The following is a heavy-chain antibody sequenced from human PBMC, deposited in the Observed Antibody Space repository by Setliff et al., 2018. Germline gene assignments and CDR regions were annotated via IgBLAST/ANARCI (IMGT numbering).Heavy chain of an antibody. CDR2: INPSGGST. V-gene: IGHV1-46*01. Sequence: GASVKVSCKASGYTFTSYYMHWVRQAPGQGLEWMGIINPSGGSTSYAQKFQGRVTMTRDTSTSTVYMELSSLRSEDTAVYYCASDRPQTRSAVAGTIGDYWGQGTLVTVSS. CDR3: ASDRPQTRSAVAGTIGDY. D-gene: IGHD6-19*01. J-gene: IGHJ4*02. CDR1: GYTFTSYY.